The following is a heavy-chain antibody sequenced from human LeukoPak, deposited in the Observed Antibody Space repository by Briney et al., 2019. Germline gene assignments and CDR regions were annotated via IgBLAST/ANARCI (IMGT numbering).Heavy chain of an antibody. J-gene: IGHJ4*02. CDR1: GYSISSAYY. CDR2: IYHSGST. D-gene: IGHD3-22*01. V-gene: IGHV4-38-2*02. CDR3: ARDSSYYDSSGYYFDY. Sequence: PSETLSLTCTVSGYSISSAYYWGWIRQPPGKGLEWIGSIYHSGSTYYNPSLKSRVTISVDTSKNQFSLKLSSVTAADTAVYYCARDSSYYDSSGYYFDYWGQGTLVTVSS.